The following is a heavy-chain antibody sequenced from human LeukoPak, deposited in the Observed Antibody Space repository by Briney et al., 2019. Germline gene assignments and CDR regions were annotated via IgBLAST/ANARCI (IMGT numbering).Heavy chain of an antibody. Sequence: ASVKVSCKASGYTFTSYGISWVRQAPGQGLEWMGWISAYNGNTNYAQKLQGRVTFSRNTSITTAYMELSSLRSEDTAVYYCARDLYGSSGYYRTFDYWGQGTLVTVSS. V-gene: IGHV1-18*01. J-gene: IGHJ4*02. CDR1: GYTFTSYG. CDR3: ARDLYGSSGYYRTFDY. D-gene: IGHD3-22*01. CDR2: ISAYNGNT.